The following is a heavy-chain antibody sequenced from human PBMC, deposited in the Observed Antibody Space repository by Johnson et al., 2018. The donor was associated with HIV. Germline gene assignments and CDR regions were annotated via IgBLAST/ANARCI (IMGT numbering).Heavy chain of an antibody. Sequence: QVQLVESGGGVVQPGRSLRLSCAASGFTFSTYVMHWVRQAPGKGLEWVAVISYDGSNKYYVDSVKGRFTISRDNAKNSLYLQMNSLRAEDTAVYYCASALCTWGAFDIWGQGTMVTVSS. J-gene: IGHJ3*02. CDR2: ISYDGSNK. CDR1: GFTFSTYV. D-gene: IGHD2-8*01. CDR3: ASALCTWGAFDI. V-gene: IGHV3-30*03.